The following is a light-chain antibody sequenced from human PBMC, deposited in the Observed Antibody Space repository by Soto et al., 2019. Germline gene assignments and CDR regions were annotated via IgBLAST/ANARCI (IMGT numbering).Light chain of an antibody. V-gene: IGKV1-5*03. J-gene: IGKJ2*01. Sequence: DIQMTQSPSTLSASVGDRVTITCRASQSLSSWWAWYQQKPGKAPNLLIYKASSLESGVPSRFSGSGSGTEFTLTISSLQPDDFATYYCQQYNSFLYTFGQGTKLEIK. CDR1: QSLSSW. CDR3: QQYNSFLYT. CDR2: KAS.